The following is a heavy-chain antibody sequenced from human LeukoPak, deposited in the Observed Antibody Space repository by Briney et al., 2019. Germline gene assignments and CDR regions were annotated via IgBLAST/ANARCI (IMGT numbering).Heavy chain of an antibody. CDR2: ISSSSSYI. V-gene: IGHV3-21*01. J-gene: IGHJ4*02. D-gene: IGHD1-26*01. Sequence: PGGSLRLSCAASGFTFSSYSMNWVRQAPGKGLEWVSSISSSSSYIYYADLVKGRFTISRDNAKNSLYLQMNSLRAEDTAVYYCASYSGSYYVDYWGQGTLVTVSS. CDR1: GFTFSSYS. CDR3: ASYSGSYYVDY.